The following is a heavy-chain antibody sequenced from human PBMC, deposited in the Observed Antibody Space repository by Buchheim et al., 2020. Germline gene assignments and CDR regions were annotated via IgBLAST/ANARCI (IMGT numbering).Heavy chain of an antibody. D-gene: IGHD3-22*01. V-gene: IGHV3-48*03. Sequence: EVQLVESGGGLVQPGGSLRLSCAASGFTFSGFEINWVRQAPGKGLEWLSYISSSGVTIYHTDSVKGRFTTSRDNAKNSLYLPMNSLRAEDTAVYYCARGYYYDSSGSYFDYWGQGTL. CDR3: ARGYYYDSSGSYFDY. CDR2: ISSSGVTI. CDR1: GFTFSGFE. J-gene: IGHJ4*02.